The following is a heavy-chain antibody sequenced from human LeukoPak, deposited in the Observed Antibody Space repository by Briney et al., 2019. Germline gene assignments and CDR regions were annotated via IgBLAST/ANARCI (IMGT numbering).Heavy chain of an antibody. J-gene: IGHJ4*02. Sequence: KPGGSPRLSCAASGFTFSSYSMNWVRQAPGKGLEWVSSISSSSSYIYYADSVKGRFTISRDNAKNSLYLQMNSLRAEDTAVYYCARDAVASNYYGSGSYGYYFDYWGQGTLVTVSS. CDR2: ISSSSSYI. V-gene: IGHV3-21*01. CDR3: ARDAVASNYYGSGSYGYYFDY. D-gene: IGHD3-10*01. CDR1: GFTFSSYS.